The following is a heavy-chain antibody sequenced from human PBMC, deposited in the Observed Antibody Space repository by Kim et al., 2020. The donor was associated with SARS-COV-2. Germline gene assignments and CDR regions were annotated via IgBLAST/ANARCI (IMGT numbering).Heavy chain of an antibody. Sequence: ASVKARFTIARDTSKNTLYLQMNSLRAEDTAVYYWAKEETDYYYYYGMVVWGQGTTVTVSS. CDR3: AKEETDYYYYYGMVV. J-gene: IGHJ6*02. V-gene: IGHV3-23*01.